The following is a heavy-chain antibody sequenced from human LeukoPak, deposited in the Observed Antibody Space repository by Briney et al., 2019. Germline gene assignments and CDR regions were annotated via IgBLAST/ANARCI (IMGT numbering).Heavy chain of an antibody. D-gene: IGHD5-18*01. CDR2: IYYSGST. J-gene: IGHJ4*02. V-gene: IGHV4-59*12. Sequence: PSETLSLTCTVSGGSISSYYWSWIRQPPGKGLEWIGYIYYSGSTNYNPSLKSRVTISVDTSKNQFSLKLSSVTAADTAVYYCARIQTPGPIDYWGQGTLVTVSS. CDR3: ARIQTPGPIDY. CDR1: GGSISSYY.